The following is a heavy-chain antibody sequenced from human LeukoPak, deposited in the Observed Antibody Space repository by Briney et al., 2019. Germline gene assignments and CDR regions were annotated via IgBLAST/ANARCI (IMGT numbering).Heavy chain of an antibody. CDR2: IQHDGSNK. Sequence: GGSLRLSCVVSGFTFTSHGMHWIRQAPGKGLEWVAFIQHDGSNKYHADSVKGRFTISRDNSKNTLYLQMNSLRLEDTALYYCVREGFYFFDFWGQGTLVTVSS. J-gene: IGHJ4*01. CDR3: VREGFYFFDF. V-gene: IGHV3-30*02. CDR1: GFTFTSHG.